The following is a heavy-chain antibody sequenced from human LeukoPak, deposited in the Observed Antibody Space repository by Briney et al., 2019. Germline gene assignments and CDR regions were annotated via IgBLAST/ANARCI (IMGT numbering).Heavy chain of an antibody. Sequence: ASVKVSCKASGYTFTSYYMHWVRQAPGQGLEWMGIINPSGGSTSYAQKFQGRVTMTRDTSTGTVYMELSSLRSEDTAVYYCARVVPSDYYDSSGYYPEAFDIWGQGTMVTVSS. V-gene: IGHV1-46*01. CDR1: GYTFTSYY. D-gene: IGHD3-22*01. CDR3: ARVVPSDYYDSSGYYPEAFDI. J-gene: IGHJ3*02. CDR2: INPSGGST.